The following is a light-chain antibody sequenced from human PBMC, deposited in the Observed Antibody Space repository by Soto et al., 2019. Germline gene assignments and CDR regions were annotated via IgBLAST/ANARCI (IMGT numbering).Light chain of an antibody. V-gene: IGKV4-1*01. CDR3: QQFYRTPWT. Sequence: DVVLTQSPDSLAVSLGERATINCKSSQSLLYRSNNRNYLAWYQQKPRQPPKLLIYWASTRESGVPDRFSGSGSGTDFTLTISSLQAEDVAVYYCQQFYRTPWTFGQGTKVEIK. CDR1: QSLLYRSNNRNY. CDR2: WAS. J-gene: IGKJ1*01.